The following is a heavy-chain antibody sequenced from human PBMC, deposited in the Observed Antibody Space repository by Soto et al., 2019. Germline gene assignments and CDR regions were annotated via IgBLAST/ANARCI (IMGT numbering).Heavy chain of an antibody. Sequence: QVQLVESGGGVVQPGRSLRLSCAASGFTFSSYGMHWVRQAPGKGLEWVAVISYDGSNKYYADSVKGRFTISRDNSKNTLYLQMISLRAEDTAVYYCAKEYHVLLWFGEPPGDYWGQGTLVTVSS. CDR2: ISYDGSNK. V-gene: IGHV3-30*18. CDR3: AKEYHVLLWFGEPPGDY. D-gene: IGHD3-10*01. J-gene: IGHJ4*02. CDR1: GFTFSSYG.